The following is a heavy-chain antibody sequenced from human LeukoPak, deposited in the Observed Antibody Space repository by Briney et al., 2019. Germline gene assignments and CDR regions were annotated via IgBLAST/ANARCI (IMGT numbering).Heavy chain of an antibody. CDR2: IFYSGST. CDR1: SGSISTSNYY. Sequence: SETLSLTCTVSSGSISTSNYYWGWVRQPPGKALEWIGNIFYSGSTYYNPSLKSRVTISVDTSKNQFSLKLSSVTAADTAVYYCARGLTVAGIGYYYYYYMDVWGKGTTVTVSS. J-gene: IGHJ6*03. CDR3: ARGLTVAGIGYYYYYYMDV. D-gene: IGHD6-19*01. V-gene: IGHV4-39*07.